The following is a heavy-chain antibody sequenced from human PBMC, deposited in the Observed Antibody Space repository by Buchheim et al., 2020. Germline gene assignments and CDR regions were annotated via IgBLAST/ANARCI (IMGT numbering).Heavy chain of an antibody. CDR3: ARDAYSSGRGLDY. CDR1: GGSFSGYY. CDR2: INHSGST. Sequence: QVQLQQWGAGLLKPSETLSLTCAVYGGSFSGYYWSWIRQPPGKGLEWIGEINHSGSTNYNPSLKSRVTISVDTSKNQFSLKLSSVTAADTAVYYCARDAYSSGRGLDYWGQGTL. V-gene: IGHV4-34*01. J-gene: IGHJ4*02. D-gene: IGHD6-19*01.